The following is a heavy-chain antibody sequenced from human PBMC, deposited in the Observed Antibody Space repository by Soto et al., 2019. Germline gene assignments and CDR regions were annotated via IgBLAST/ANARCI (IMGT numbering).Heavy chain of an antibody. D-gene: IGHD2-15*01. J-gene: IGHJ4*02. CDR1: GCSLCSHG. V-gene: IGHV3-30*18. Sequence: GGPGLSCAAPGCSLCSHGNHRGRPAPGKGREWVAVISYDGSNKYYADSVKGRFTISRDNSKNTLYLQMSSLRAEDTAVYYCAKDLILGDYDDYWGQGTLVTVSS. CDR2: ISYDGSNK. CDR3: AKDLILGDYDDY.